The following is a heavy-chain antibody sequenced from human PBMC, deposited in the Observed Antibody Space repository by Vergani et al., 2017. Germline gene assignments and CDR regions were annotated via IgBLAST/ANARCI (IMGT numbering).Heavy chain of an antibody. CDR2: IYDSGDT. CDR3: ARGALWWLRQIDS. V-gene: IGHV4-59*01. Sequence: QVQLQESGPGLVKPSETLSLTCSVSGDSMNTYYWTWIRQPPGKGLEWIGYIYDSGDTKYNPSLKSRVTRSLDTSQNQFSLNLYSVTAADTAVYYCARGALWWLRQIDSWGQGTLVTVSS. CDR1: GDSMNTYY. D-gene: IGHD2-21*01. J-gene: IGHJ4*02.